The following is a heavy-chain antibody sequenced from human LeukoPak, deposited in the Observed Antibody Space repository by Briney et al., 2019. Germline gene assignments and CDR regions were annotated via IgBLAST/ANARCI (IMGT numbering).Heavy chain of an antibody. D-gene: IGHD5-24*01. J-gene: IGHJ4*02. V-gene: IGHV4-39*01. CDR2: IYSSGNT. CDR3: ATRREGYTYFDY. Sequence: SETLCLTCSVSGGSMTSFTYWWGWIRQPPGKGLEWIGNIYSSGNTYYIPSLKSRLTMSVDTSRNLFSLKLTSVTAADTAIYYCATRREGYTYFDYWGQGALVTVSS. CDR1: GGSMTSFTYW.